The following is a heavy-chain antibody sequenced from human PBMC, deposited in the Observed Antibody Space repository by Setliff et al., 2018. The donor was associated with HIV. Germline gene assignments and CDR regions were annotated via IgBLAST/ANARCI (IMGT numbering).Heavy chain of an antibody. Sequence: PSETLSLTCTVSGGSINSGTYYWGWIRQPPGKGLEWIGSIYYSGSTYYNPSLKSRVTKSIDTSKNQFSLKMSSVTAADTAMYYCARPLLRFLEWPPSWFDPWGQGTLVTVSS. CDR1: GGSINSGTYY. J-gene: IGHJ5*02. D-gene: IGHD3-3*01. CDR2: IYYSGST. V-gene: IGHV4-39*01. CDR3: ARPLLRFLEWPPSWFDP.